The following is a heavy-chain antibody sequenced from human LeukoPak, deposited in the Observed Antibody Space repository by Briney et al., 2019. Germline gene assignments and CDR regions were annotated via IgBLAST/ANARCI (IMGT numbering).Heavy chain of an antibody. Sequence: GGSLRLSCAASGFTFSDFGMNWVRQAPGKGLEWVSSISAHSRYIYYADSVKGRFTISRDNDQSSLYLQMSSLRAEDSAVYFCARQYCDFWSGFYTADYYFDYWGRGTLVTVSS. CDR3: ARQYCDFWSGFYTADYYFDY. CDR1: GFTFSDFG. D-gene: IGHD3-3*01. V-gene: IGHV3-21*01. CDR2: ISAHSRYI. J-gene: IGHJ4*02.